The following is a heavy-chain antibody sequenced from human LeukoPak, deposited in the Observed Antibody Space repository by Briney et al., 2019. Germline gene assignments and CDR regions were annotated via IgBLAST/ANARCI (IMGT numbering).Heavy chain of an antibody. V-gene: IGHV3-23*01. D-gene: IGHD6-19*01. Sequence: GGSLRLSCAASGFTFSSYAMSWVRQAPGKRLEWVSAISGSGGSTYYADSVKGRFTISRDNSKNTLYLQMNSLRAEDTAVYYCANFSPYSGWYRTYFDYWGQGTLVTVSS. CDR3: ANFSPYSGWYRTYFDY. CDR2: ISGSGGST. J-gene: IGHJ4*02. CDR1: GFTFSSYA.